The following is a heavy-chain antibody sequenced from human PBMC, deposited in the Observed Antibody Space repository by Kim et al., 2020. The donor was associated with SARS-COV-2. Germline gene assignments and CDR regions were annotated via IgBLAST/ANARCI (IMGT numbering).Heavy chain of an antibody. D-gene: IGHD6-19*01. V-gene: IGHV3-23*01. CDR1: GFTFSSYA. Sequence: GGSLRLSCAASGFTFSSYAMSWVRQAPGKGLEWVSAISGSGGSTYYADSVKGRFTISRDNSKNTLYLQMNSLRAEDTAVYYCAKDLSGWYLSGGGYWGQGTLVTVSS. CDR2: ISGSGGST. J-gene: IGHJ4*02. CDR3: AKDLSGWYLSGGGY.